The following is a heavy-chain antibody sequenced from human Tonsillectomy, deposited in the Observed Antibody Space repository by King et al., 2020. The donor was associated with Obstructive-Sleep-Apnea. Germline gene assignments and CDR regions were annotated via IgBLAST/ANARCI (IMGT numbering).Heavy chain of an antibody. CDR3: ARERGMGVDGTWGTPDV. J-gene: IGHJ6*02. Sequence: VQLVESGGGLVQPGGSLRLSCAASGFTFSSYWMHWVRQAPGRGLVWVSRINSDMTSTSYAGSVKGRFTLSRDNAKNTLYLQMNSLRAADTAVYYCARERGMGVDGTWGTPDVWGQGDTVTASS. CDR2: INSDMTST. D-gene: IGHD3-3*01. V-gene: IGHV3-74*01. CDR1: GFTFSSYW.